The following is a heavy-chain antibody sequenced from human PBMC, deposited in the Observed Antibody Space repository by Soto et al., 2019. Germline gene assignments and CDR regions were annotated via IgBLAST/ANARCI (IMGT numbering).Heavy chain of an antibody. CDR2: ISGHNDSP. J-gene: IGHJ5*02. V-gene: IGHV1-18*01. CDR3: ARDKGTYCSGGRCYRGYNWFDP. Sequence: APVKASSKASGYSFTNCGITSARQAPEQGLAWMGWISGHNDSPNYAQDLQGRVTMTTDTSTSTAYMELRSLRSDDTAVYYCARDKGTYCSGGRCYRGYNWFDPWGQGTLVTVS. D-gene: IGHD2-15*01. CDR1: GYSFTNCG.